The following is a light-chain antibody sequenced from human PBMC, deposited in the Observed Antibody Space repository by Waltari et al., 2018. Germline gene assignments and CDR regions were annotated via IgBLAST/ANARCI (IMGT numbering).Light chain of an antibody. Sequence: QSDLTQSASVSGSPGQSITISCTGTSRAIGSYTMLSCYKKHPGKGPKLIIYEVIKRPSGISDRFSGSKSGNTASLTISGLQAEDEADYYCSSNAAGSSYVVFGGGTRLTVL. J-gene: IGLJ2*01. CDR2: EVI. CDR1: SRAIGSYTM. V-gene: IGLV2-23*02. CDR3: SSNAAGSSYVV.